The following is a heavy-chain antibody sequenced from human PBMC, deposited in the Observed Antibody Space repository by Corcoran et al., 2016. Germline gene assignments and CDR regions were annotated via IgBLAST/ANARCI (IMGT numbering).Heavy chain of an antibody. Sequence: VQLVESGGGLVQTGGSLRLSCAASGFIFNNYWMHWVRQAPGKGLVWVSRLNGDGSSTTYADSVKGRFTISRYNAQNTLFLQMNSLSAEDTAICYCVRSHEGGYFDYWGQGTLATVSS. CDR2: LNGDGSST. V-gene: IGHV3-74*01. D-gene: IGHD3-16*01. J-gene: IGHJ4*02. CDR3: VRSHEGGYFDY. CDR1: GFIFNNYW.